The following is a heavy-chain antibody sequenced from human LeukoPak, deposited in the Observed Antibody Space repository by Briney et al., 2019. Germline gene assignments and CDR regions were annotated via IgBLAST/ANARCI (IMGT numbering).Heavy chain of an antibody. D-gene: IGHD1-26*01. CDR3: ARRVGVTGEFDY. CDR2: INPNSGGT. Sequence: ASVKVSCXASGYTFIDYSLHWVRQAPGQGLEWMGRINPNSGGTNYAQKFQGRVTMTRDTSISTVYMELSRLRSDDTAVYYCARRVGVTGEFDYWGQGTLVTVSS. V-gene: IGHV1-2*06. J-gene: IGHJ4*02. CDR1: GYTFIDYS.